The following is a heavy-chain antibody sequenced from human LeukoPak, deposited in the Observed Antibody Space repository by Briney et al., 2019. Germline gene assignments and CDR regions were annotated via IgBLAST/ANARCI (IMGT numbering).Heavy chain of an antibody. D-gene: IGHD6-13*01. CDR1: GYTFTSYD. CDR2: MSTYDGKT. CDR3: ARDVREQHLDGSWFDP. Sequence: ASVKVSCKASGYTFTSYDIDWVRQAPAQGLEWIGWMSTYDGKTNYAQKFRGRVSMTTDTSTNTAYMTSDDTAVYFCARDVREQHLDGSWFDPWGQGTPVTVSS. V-gene: IGHV1-18*01. J-gene: IGHJ5*02.